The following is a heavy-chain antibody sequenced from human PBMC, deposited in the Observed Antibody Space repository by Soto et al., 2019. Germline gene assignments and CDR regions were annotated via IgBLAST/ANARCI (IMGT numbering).Heavy chain of an antibody. J-gene: IGHJ4*02. V-gene: IGHV6-1*01. CDR2: TYYRSRWYN. CDR1: GDSVSSNSAA. D-gene: IGHD1-26*01. CDR3: ARHSSPVGATHPFDC. Sequence: QVQQQQSGPGLVKASQTLSLTCAISGDSVSSNSAAWNWIRQSPSSGLEWLGRTYYRSRWYNDYAVSVKSRITINTDTSKNQFSLQLNSVTPEDTAVYYCARHSSPVGATHPFDCWGQGTLVTVSS.